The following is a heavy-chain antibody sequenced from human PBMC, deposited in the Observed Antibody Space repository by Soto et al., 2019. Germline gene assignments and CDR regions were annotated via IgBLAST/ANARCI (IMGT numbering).Heavy chain of an antibody. CDR1: GYTFIHYY. Sequence: QVQLVQSGAEVKKPGASVKVSCKASGYTFIHYYIHWVRQAPGQGLEWMAIINPNGGSTNYAQKFRSRVTVTNDTSTTTDSMELNSLGSDDPAVYFCARALLQGDFWGQGTLVTVSS. J-gene: IGHJ4*02. CDR3: ARALLQGDF. D-gene: IGHD2-21*01. CDR2: INPNGGST. V-gene: IGHV1-46*01.